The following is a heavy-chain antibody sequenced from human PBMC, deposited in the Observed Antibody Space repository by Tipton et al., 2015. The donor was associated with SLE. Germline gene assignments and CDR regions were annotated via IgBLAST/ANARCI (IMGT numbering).Heavy chain of an antibody. CDR1: GFTFSSYW. CDR2: INSDGSST. D-gene: IGHD5-12*01. V-gene: IGHV3-74*01. Sequence: SLRLSCAASGFTFSSYWIHWVRQAPGKGLVWVSRINSDGSSTTYADSVKGRFTISRDNTKNTLYLQMNSLRAEDTAVYYCTRQGRYMAVNFPWSWGQGTLVTVSS. J-gene: IGHJ5*02. CDR3: TRQGRYMAVNFPWS.